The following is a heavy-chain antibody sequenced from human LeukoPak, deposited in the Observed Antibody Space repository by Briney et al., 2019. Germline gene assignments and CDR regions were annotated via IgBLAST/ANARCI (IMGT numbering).Heavy chain of an antibody. CDR3: ARDLYRYSSSWYGVFDY. V-gene: IGHV4-34*01. CDR2: INHSGST. Sequence: SETLSLTCAVYGGSFSGYYWSWIRQPPGKGLEWIGEINHSGSTNYNPSLKSRVTISVDTSKNQLSLKLSSVTAADAAVYYCARDLYRYSSSWYGVFDYWGQGTLVTVSS. D-gene: IGHD6-13*01. J-gene: IGHJ4*02. CDR1: GGSFSGYY.